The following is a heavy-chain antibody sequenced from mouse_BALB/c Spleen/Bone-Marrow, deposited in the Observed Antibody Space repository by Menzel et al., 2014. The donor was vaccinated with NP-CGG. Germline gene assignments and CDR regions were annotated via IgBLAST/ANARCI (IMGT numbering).Heavy chain of an antibody. CDR2: INPYNGGT. D-gene: IGHD1-1*01. CDR1: GYSFTGYT. Sequence: VQLQQSGPELVKPGASMKISCKASGYSFTGYTMNWVKQSHGKNLEWIGLINPYNGGTSYNQKFKGKATLTVDKSSSTTYMELLSLTSEDSAVYYCARGITTVVPYAMDYWGQGTSVTVSS. V-gene: IGHV1-18*01. CDR3: ARGITTVVPYAMDY. J-gene: IGHJ4*01.